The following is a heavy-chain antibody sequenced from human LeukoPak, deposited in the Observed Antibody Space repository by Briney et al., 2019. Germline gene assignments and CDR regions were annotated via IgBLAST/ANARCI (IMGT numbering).Heavy chain of an antibody. CDR2: IYSGGST. D-gene: IGHD2-15*01. CDR3: ARAIIGYEGMDV. CDR1: GFTVSSNY. J-gene: IGHJ6*02. V-gene: IGHV3-53*01. Sequence: GGSLRLSCAASGFTVSSNYMSWVRQAPGKGLEWVSVIYSGGSTYYADPVKGRFTISRDNSKNTLYLQMNSLRAEDTAVYYCARAIIGYEGMDVWGQGTTVTVSS.